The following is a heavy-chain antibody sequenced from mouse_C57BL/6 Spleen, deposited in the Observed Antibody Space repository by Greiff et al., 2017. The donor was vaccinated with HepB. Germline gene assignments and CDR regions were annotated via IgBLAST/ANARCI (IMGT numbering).Heavy chain of an antibody. CDR1: GYTFTSYW. CDR2: IDPSDSYT. Sequence: QVQLQQPGAELVRPGTSVKLSCKASGYTFTSYWMHWVKQRPGQGLEWIGVIDPSDSYTNYNQKFKGKATLTVDTSSSTAYMQLSSLTSEDSAVYYCARVLLTTVVAEAYWGQGTLVTVSA. V-gene: IGHV1-59*01. CDR3: ARVLLTTVVAEAY. D-gene: IGHD1-1*01. J-gene: IGHJ3*01.